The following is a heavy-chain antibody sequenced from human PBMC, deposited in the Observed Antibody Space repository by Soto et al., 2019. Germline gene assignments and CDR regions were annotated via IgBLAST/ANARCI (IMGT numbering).Heavy chain of an antibody. Sequence: QVQLVESGGGVVQPGRSLRLSCAASGFTFSSYAMHWVRQAPGQGLEWVAVISYDGSNNYYADSVTGRFTISRDNSTSTLDLQMNSRRAEDTAVYYCARGDGDYSLKRYWYYGMDVWGHGTTVTVSS. CDR3: ARGDGDYSLKRYWYYGMDV. V-gene: IGHV3-30-3*01. J-gene: IGHJ6*02. CDR1: GFTFSSYA. CDR2: ISYDGSNN. D-gene: IGHD4-17*01.